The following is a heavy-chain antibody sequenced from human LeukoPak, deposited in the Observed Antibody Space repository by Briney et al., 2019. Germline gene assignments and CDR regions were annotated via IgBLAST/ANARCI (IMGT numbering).Heavy chain of an antibody. CDR1: GGPISSGDYY. CDR3: ARAVPAAIYWFDP. D-gene: IGHD2-2*01. V-gene: IGHV4-30-4*01. Sequence: SETLSLTCTVSGGPISSGDYYWSWIRQPPGKGLEWIGYIYYSGSTYYNPSLKSRVTISVDTSKNQFSLKLSSVTAADTAVYYCARAVPAAIYWFDPWGQGTLVTVSS. J-gene: IGHJ5*02. CDR2: IYYSGST.